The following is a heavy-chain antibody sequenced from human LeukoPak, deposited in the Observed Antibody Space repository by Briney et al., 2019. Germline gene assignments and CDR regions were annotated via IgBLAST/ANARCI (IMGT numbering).Heavy chain of an antibody. Sequence: TGGSLRLSCAASGFTFTSHAMSWVRQAPGKGLEWVSDISGSGASTYYADSVKGRFTISRDNSKNMLYLQMNSLRAEDTAVYYCAKEHYYGSGNSDYWGQGTLVTVSS. CDR1: GFTFTSHA. V-gene: IGHV3-23*01. D-gene: IGHD3-10*01. CDR2: ISGSGAST. J-gene: IGHJ4*02. CDR3: AKEHYYGSGNSDY.